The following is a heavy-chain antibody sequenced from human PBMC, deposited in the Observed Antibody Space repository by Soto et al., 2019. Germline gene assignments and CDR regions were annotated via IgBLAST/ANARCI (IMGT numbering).Heavy chain of an antibody. CDR1: GFTFSSYA. CDR3: AKAGGITIFGVVNAFDI. J-gene: IGHJ3*02. V-gene: IGHV3-23*01. D-gene: IGHD3-3*01. Sequence: LRLSCAASGFTFSSYAMSWVRQAPGKGLEWVSAISGSGGSTYYADSVKGRFTISRDNSKNTLYLQMNSLRAEDTAVYYCAKAGGITIFGVVNAFDIWGQGTMVTVSS. CDR2: ISGSGGST.